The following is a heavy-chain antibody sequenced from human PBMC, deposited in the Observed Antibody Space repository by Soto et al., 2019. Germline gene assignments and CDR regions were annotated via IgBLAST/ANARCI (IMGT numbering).Heavy chain of an antibody. J-gene: IGHJ3*02. CDR2: ISAYNGNT. CDR1: GYTFTSYG. Sequence: QVQLVQSGAEVKKPGASVKASCKASGYTFTSYGISSVRQAPGQGLEWMGWISAYNGNTNYAQKLQGRVTMTTDTSTSTAYMELRSLRSDDTAVYYCAREKTVACTGTGAFDIWGQGTMVTVSS. V-gene: IGHV1-18*01. D-gene: IGHD6-19*01. CDR3: AREKTVACTGTGAFDI.